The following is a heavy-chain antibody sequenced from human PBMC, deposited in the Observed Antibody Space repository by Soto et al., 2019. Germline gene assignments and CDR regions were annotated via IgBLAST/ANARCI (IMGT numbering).Heavy chain of an antibody. J-gene: IGHJ3*02. Sequence: PSETLCLTCTVSGGSISSYYWSWIRQPPGKGLEWIGYIYYSGSTNYNPSLKSRVTISVDTSKNQFSLKLSSVTAADTAVYYCARVSSSSGDDAFDIWGQGTMVTGSS. CDR1: GGSISSYY. CDR3: ARVSSSSGDDAFDI. CDR2: IYYSGST. D-gene: IGHD6-6*01. V-gene: IGHV4-59*01.